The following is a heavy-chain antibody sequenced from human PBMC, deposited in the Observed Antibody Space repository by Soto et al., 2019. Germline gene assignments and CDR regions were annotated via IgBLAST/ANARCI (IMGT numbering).Heavy chain of an antibody. D-gene: IGHD6-6*01. CDR2: IYYSGST. CDR3: ARTSWGSSSGSDY. CDR1: GGSICSGGYY. J-gene: IGHJ4*02. V-gene: IGHV4-31*03. Sequence: SETPSLTCTVSGGSICSGGYYWSWIRQHPGKGLEWIGYIYYSGSTYYNPSLKSRVTISVDTSKNQFSLKLSSVTAADTAVYYCARTSWGSSSGSDYWGQGTLVTVSS.